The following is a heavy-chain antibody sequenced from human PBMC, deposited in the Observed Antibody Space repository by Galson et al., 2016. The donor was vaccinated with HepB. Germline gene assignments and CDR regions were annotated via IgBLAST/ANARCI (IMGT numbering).Heavy chain of an antibody. CDR1: GYSFTGYY. D-gene: IGHD6-13*01. CDR3: ARDAGPIAEYFQH. CDR2: INPNSGGT. Sequence: CKASGYSFTGYYIHWVRQAPGQGLEWMGWINPNSGGTNYAQKFQGRVTVTRDTSISTAYMELSRLRSDDTAVFYCARDAGPIAEYFQHWGQGTLVTVSS. J-gene: IGHJ1*01. V-gene: IGHV1-2*02.